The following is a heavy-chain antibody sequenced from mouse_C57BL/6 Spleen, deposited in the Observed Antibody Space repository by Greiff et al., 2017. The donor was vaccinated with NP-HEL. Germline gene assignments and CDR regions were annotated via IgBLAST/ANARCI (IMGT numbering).Heavy chain of an antibody. V-gene: IGHV1-54*01. CDR3: ARGIRYAMDY. J-gene: IGHJ4*01. CDR2: INPGSGGT. CDR1: GYAFTNYL. Sequence: QVQLKQSGAELVRPWTSVKVSCKASGYAFTNYLIEWVQQRPGQGLEWIGVINPGSGGTNYNEKFKGKATLAADKSSSTADMQLSSLTSEDSAVYFCARGIRYAMDYWGQGTSVTVSS.